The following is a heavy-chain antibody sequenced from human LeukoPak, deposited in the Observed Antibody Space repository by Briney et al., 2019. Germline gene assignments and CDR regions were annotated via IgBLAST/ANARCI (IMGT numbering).Heavy chain of an antibody. CDR3: ARGRRVITIFGVVKSDYYMDV. CDR1: GGTFSSYA. Sequence: ASVKVSCKASGGTFSSYAISWVRQATGQGLEWMGWMNPNSGNTGYAQKFQGRVTITRNTSISTAYMELSSLRSEDTAVYYCARGRRVITIFGVVKSDYYMDVWGKGTTVTVSS. D-gene: IGHD3-3*01. V-gene: IGHV1-8*03. J-gene: IGHJ6*03. CDR2: MNPNSGNT.